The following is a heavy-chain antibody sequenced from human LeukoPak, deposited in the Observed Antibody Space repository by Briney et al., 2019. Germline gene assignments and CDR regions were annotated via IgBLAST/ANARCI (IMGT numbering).Heavy chain of an antibody. CDR1: GYTFTSYA. D-gene: IGHD3-10*01. Sequence: GASVKVSCKASGYTFTSYAMHWVRRAPGQRLEWMGWINAGNGNTKYSQKFQGRVTITRDTSASTAYMELSSLRSEDTAVYYCARDLGGNYYGSGSYSRYYYYGMDVWGQGTTVTVSS. CDR3: ARDLGGNYYGSGSYSRYYYYGMDV. J-gene: IGHJ6*02. V-gene: IGHV1-3*01. CDR2: INAGNGNT.